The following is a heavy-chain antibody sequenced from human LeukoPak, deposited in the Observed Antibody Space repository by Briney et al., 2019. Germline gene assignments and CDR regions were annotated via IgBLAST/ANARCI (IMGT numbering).Heavy chain of an antibody. CDR3: AKDTVGATYYYNGMDV. V-gene: IGHV3-9*01. Sequence: GGSLRLSCATSGFTFDDYAMRWVRHAPGKGLEWVSGISWNSGSIGYADSVKGRFTISRDNAKNSLYLQMNSLRAEDTALYYCAKDTVGATYYYNGMDVWGQGTTVTVSS. J-gene: IGHJ6*02. D-gene: IGHD1-26*01. CDR2: ISWNSGSI. CDR1: GFTFDDYA.